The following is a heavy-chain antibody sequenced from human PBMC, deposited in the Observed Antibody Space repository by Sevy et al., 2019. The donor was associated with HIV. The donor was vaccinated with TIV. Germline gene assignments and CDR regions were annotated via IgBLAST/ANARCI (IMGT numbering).Heavy chain of an antibody. V-gene: IGHV3-21*01. Sequence: GGSLRLSCAASGFTFSSYSMNWVRQAPGKGLEWVSSISSSSSYIYYADSVKGRFTICEDNAKNPHYQQMNSLRAEETALYYCARLGFLGRYNWFDPWGQGTLVTVSS. D-gene: IGHD1-26*01. CDR2: ISSSSSYI. CDR1: GFTFSSYS. CDR3: ARLGFLGRYNWFDP. J-gene: IGHJ5*02.